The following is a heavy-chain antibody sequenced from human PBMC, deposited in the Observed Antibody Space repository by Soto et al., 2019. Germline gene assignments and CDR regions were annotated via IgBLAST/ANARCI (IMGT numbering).Heavy chain of an antibody. D-gene: IGHD2-15*01. Sequence: SETLSLTCTVSGGSIGNSYWSWIRQSPGKGLEWIGYIYYSGSSNYNPSLKSRVSISVDTSKNQFSLKLSSVTAADTAVYYCARGKKTRFDYKYCSGGSCDYYYYYGMDVWGQGTTVTVSS. J-gene: IGHJ6*02. V-gene: IGHV4-59*08. CDR1: GGSIGNSY. CDR2: IYYSGSS. CDR3: ARGKKTRFDYKYCSGGSCDYYYYYGMDV.